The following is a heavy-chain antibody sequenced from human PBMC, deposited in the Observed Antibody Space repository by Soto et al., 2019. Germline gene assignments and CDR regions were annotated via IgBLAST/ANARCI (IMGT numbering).Heavy chain of an antibody. D-gene: IGHD6-13*01. CDR1: GYIFINYY. J-gene: IGHJ4*02. V-gene: IGHV1-46*04. Sequence: QVERVQSGAEVKKRGASVKSSCKTSGYIFINYYIHWVRQATGQGLEWVALFNPMSGSTNYAQKLQGRVTVTSDTSTSTVYMELSSLISEDTAVYYCARDLAAADYWGQGTLVTVSS. CDR3: ARDLAAADY. CDR2: FNPMSGST.